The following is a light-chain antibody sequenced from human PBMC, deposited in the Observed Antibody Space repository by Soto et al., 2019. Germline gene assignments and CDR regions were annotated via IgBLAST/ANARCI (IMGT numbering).Light chain of an antibody. CDR1: QSVSSN. CDR2: DAS. Sequence: EIVMTQSPATLSVSPGERATLSCWASQSVSSNLVWYQQKPGQAPRLLIYDASSRATGIPARFSGSGSGTEFTLTISSLQSEDFAVYYCQQYNNWPRTFGQGTKVEIK. CDR3: QQYNNWPRT. J-gene: IGKJ1*01. V-gene: IGKV3-15*01.